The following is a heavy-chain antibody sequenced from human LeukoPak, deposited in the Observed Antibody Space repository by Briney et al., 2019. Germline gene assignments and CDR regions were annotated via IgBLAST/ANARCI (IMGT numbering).Heavy chain of an antibody. J-gene: IGHJ4*02. CDR1: GYTFTGYY. D-gene: IGHD4-17*01. CDR3: ARVPDYGDYVGLYYFDS. Sequence: GASVKVSCKASGYTFTGYYMHWVRQAPGQGLEWMGWINPNSGGTNYAQKFQGRVTMTRDTSISTAYMELSRLRCDDTAVYYCARVPDYGDYVGLYYFDSWGQGTLVTVSS. V-gene: IGHV1-2*02. CDR2: INPNSGGT.